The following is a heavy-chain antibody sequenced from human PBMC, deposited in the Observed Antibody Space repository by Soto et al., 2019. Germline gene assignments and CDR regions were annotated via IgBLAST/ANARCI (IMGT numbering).Heavy chain of an antibody. V-gene: IGHV3-23*01. CDR1: GFTFSKYA. D-gene: IGHD2-15*01. Sequence: EVQLLESGGGLVKPGGSLRLSCAASGFTFSKYAMGWVRLAPGKGLEWVSSISANGGITDYADSVKGRFTISRDNFQNILSLQMDSLRGDDTALYFCAKDKYTDSVRKVWFFDYWGRGTLVTVSS. J-gene: IGHJ2*01. CDR2: ISANGGIT. CDR3: AKDKYTDSVRKVWFFDY.